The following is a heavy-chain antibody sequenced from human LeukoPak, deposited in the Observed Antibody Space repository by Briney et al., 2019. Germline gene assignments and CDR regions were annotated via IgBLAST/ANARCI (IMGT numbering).Heavy chain of an antibody. V-gene: IGHV4-39*01. D-gene: IGHD2-2*01. CDR1: GGSISSSSYY. J-gene: IGHJ5*02. CDR3: ARHADGGIVVVPAAPFDP. Sequence: SETLSLTCTVSGGSISSSSYYWGWIRQPPGKGLEWIGSIYYSGSTYYNPSLKSRVTISVDTSKNQFSLKLSSVTAKDTTVYYCARHADGGIVVVPAAPFDPWGQGTLVTVSS. CDR2: IYYSGST.